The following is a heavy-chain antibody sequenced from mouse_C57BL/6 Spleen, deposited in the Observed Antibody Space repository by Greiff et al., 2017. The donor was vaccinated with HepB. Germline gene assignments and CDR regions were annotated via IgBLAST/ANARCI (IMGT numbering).Heavy chain of an antibody. D-gene: IGHD2-1*01. CDR3: ARGVYYGNYDPPRAAY. CDR2: INPNNGGT. V-gene: IGHV1-18*01. CDR1: GYTFTDYN. Sequence: EVKLQESGPELVKPGASVKIPCKASGYTFTDYNMDWVKKSHGKSLEWIGDINPNNGGTIYNQKLKGKATLTVEKSSSTAYMELRSLTSEDTAVYYCARGVYYGNYDPPRAAYWGQGTLVTVSA. J-gene: IGHJ3*01.